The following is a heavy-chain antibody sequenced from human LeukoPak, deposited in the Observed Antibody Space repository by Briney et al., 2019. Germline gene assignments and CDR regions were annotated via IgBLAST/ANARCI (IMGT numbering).Heavy chain of an antibody. CDR3: ARGERITMFGVVMPFDP. V-gene: IGHV1-18*01. CDR1: GYSFTSYG. CDR2: ISGYNGVT. J-gene: IGHJ5*02. D-gene: IGHD3-3*01. Sequence: GASVKVSCKASGYSFTSYGINWVRQAPGQGLERMGWISGYNGVTSYAQRLQGRVTMTTDTSTSTAYMELRSLISDDTAVYYCARGERITMFGVVMPFDPWGQGTLVAVSS.